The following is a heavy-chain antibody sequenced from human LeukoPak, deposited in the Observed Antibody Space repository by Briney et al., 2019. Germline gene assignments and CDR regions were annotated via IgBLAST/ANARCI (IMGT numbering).Heavy chain of an antibody. J-gene: IGHJ5*02. D-gene: IGHD3-9*01. CDR1: GGSFSGYC. V-gene: IGHV4-34*01. Sequence: SETLSLTCAVYGGSFSGYCWSWIRQPPGKGLEWIGEINHSGSTNYNPSLKSRVTISVDTSKNQFSLKLSSVTAADTAVYYCARGGGLRYFDWLPPDWFDPWGQGTLVTVSS. CDR3: ARGGGLRYFDWLPPDWFDP. CDR2: INHSGST.